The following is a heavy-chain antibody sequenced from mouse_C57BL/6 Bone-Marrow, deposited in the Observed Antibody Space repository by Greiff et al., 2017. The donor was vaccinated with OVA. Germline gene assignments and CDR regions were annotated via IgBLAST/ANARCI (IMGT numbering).Heavy chain of an antibody. D-gene: IGHD1-1*01. CDR3: ARRGSSYGAWFAY. V-gene: IGHV5-6*01. Sequence: EVQLVESGGDLVKPGGSLKLSCAASGFTFSSYGMSWVRQTPDKRLEWVATISSGGSYTYYPDSVKGRFTISRDNAKNTLYLQMSSLKSEDTAMYYCARRGSSYGAWFAYWGQGTLVTVSA. CDR2: ISSGGSYT. CDR1: GFTFSSYG. J-gene: IGHJ3*01.